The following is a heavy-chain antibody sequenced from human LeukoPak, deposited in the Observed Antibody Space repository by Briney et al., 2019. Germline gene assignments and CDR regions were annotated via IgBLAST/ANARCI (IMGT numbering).Heavy chain of an antibody. Sequence: ASVKVSCKASGYTFTSYDINWVRQATGQGLEWMGWMNPNSGNTGYAQKFQGRVTMTRNTSISTAYMELSSLRSDDTAVYYCARDLRYSSGWSASGMDVWGKGTTVTISS. CDR3: ARDLRYSSGWSASGMDV. CDR1: GYTFTSYD. CDR2: MNPNSGNT. J-gene: IGHJ6*03. V-gene: IGHV1-8*01. D-gene: IGHD6-19*01.